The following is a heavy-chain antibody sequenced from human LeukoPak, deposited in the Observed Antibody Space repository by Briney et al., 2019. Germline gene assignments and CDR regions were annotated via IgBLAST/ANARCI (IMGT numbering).Heavy chain of an antibody. CDR2: IYYSGSA. Sequence: PSETLSLTCTVSGGSISSSSYYWGWIRQPPGKGLEWIGSIYYSGSAYYNPSLKSRVTISVDTSKNQFSLRLNSVTAADTAVYYCARVPIDYLGWYFDLWGRGTLVTVSS. J-gene: IGHJ2*01. CDR3: ARVPIDYLGWYFDL. D-gene: IGHD4-11*01. CDR1: GGSISSSSYY. V-gene: IGHV4-39*01.